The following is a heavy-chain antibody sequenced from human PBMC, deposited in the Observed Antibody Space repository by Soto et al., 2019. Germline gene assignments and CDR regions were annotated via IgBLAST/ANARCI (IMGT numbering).Heavy chain of an antibody. CDR1: GGSMRSSNYF. J-gene: IGHJ6*02. CDR2: IYSSGST. V-gene: IGHV4-39*02. D-gene: IGHD1-1*01. CDR3: ARDLWVEPELYYYGMDV. Sequence: SETLSLTCSVSGGSMRSSNYFWDWIRQPPGKGLEWIGNIYSSGSTSYNPSLKSRVTISVDTSKNHFSLKLTSVTAADTAVYYCARDLWVEPELYYYGMDVWGQGTTVTVSS.